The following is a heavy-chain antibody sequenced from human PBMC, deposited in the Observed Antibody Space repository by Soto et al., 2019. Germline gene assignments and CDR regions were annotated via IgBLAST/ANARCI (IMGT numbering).Heavy chain of an antibody. CDR3: ARGRSGYCSGGSCYSRAFDY. CDR1: GGSFSGYY. J-gene: IGHJ4*02. D-gene: IGHD2-15*01. V-gene: IGHV4-34*01. CDR2: INHSGST. Sequence: QVQLQQWGAGLLKPSETLSLTCAVYGGSFSGYYWSWIRQPPGKGLEWIGEINHSGSTNYNPSLKSRVTISVDTSKNQFSLKLSSVTAADTAVYYCARGRSGYCSGGSCYSRAFDYWGQGTLVTVSS.